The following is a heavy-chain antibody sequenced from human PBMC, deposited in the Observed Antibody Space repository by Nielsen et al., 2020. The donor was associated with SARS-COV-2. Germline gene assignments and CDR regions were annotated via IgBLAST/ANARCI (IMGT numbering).Heavy chain of an antibody. CDR1: GFTFSSYS. CDR3: ARDAGGSSGWYGYGFDP. CDR2: VSGSSYFT. Sequence: GESLKISCEASGFTFSSYSLNWVRQAPGKGLEWVSFVSGSSYFTHYADSVRGRFTVSRDNARNTLYLQMHSLKPEDTAVYFCARDAGGSSGWYGYGFDPWGQGTLVTVSS. D-gene: IGHD6-19*01. V-gene: IGHV3-21*01. J-gene: IGHJ5*02.